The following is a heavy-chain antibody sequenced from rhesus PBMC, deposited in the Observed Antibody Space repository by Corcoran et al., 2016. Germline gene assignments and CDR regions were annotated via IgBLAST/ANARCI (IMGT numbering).Heavy chain of an antibody. CDR3: ARQGYTNHLGGLDS. V-gene: IGHV4-143*01. J-gene: IGHJ6*01. CDR1: GGSISGYYT. CDR2: VYGNSAST. D-gene: IGHD1-38*01. Sequence: QVQLQESGPGLVKPSETLSLTCTFSGGSISGYYTWNWIRQPPGTGLEWIGGVYGNSASTKYNPSLKSRVTISKDTSNNQFSLRLTSVTAADTAVYYCARQGYTNHLGGLDSWGQGVVVTVSS.